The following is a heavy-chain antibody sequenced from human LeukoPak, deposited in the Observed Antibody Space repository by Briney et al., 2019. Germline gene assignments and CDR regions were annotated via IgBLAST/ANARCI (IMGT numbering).Heavy chain of an antibody. V-gene: IGHV3-23*01. CDR2: ISGSGVDT. J-gene: IGHJ4*02. CDR1: GFTFTSFA. Sequence: PGGSLRLSCEASGFTFTSFAMRWVRQAPGKGLEWVAAISGSGVDTGYADSVKGRFTISRDNSRKTLYLQMNSLRAEDTALYYCARDLYSSSWYYLTDWGQGTLVTVSS. D-gene: IGHD6-13*01. CDR3: ARDLYSSSWYYLTD.